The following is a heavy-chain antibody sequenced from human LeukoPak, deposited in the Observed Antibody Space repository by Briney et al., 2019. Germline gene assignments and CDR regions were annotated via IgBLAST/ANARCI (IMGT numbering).Heavy chain of an antibody. D-gene: IGHD6-13*01. V-gene: IGHV3-23*01. CDR1: GFTFSSYA. CDR3: AKEYAAAAGTEYDY. CDR2: ISGSGGST. Sequence: GGSLRLSCAASGFTFSSYAMSWVRQPPGKGLEWVSVISGSGGSTYYADSVKGRFTISRDNSKNTLYLQMNSLRAEDTAVYYCAKEYAAAAGTEYDYWGQGTLVTVSS. J-gene: IGHJ4*02.